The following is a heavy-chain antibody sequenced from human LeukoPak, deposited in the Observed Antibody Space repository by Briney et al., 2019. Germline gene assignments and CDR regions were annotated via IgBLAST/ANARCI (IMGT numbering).Heavy chain of an antibody. Sequence: PGGSLRLSCAASGFTFSSYAMSWVRQAPGKGLEWVSAISGSGGSTYYADSVKGRFTISRDNSKNTLYLQMNSLRAEDTAVYYCAKVPPSGSYWAASWGYFDYWGQGTLVTVSS. CDR1: GFTFSSYA. D-gene: IGHD3-10*01. CDR2: ISGSGGST. J-gene: IGHJ4*02. CDR3: AKVPPSGSYWAASWGYFDY. V-gene: IGHV3-23*01.